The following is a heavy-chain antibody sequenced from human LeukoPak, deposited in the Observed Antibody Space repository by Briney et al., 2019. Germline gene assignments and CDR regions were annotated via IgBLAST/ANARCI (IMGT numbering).Heavy chain of an antibody. CDR2: ISWNSGSI. V-gene: IGHV3-9*03. J-gene: IGHJ3*02. CDR3: AKDTSSLGDAFDI. D-gene: IGHD5/OR15-5a*01. CDR1: GFTFDDYA. Sequence: GGSLRLSCAASGFTFDDYAMHWVRQAPGKGLEWVSGISWNSGSIGYADSVKGRFTISRDNAKNSLYLQMNGLRAEDMALYYCAKDTSSLGDAFDIWGQGTMVTVSS.